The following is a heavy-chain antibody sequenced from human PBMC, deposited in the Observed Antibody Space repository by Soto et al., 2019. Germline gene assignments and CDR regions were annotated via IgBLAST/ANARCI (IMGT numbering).Heavy chain of an antibody. Sequence: ASVKVSCKASGGTFSSYDINWVRQASGQGLEWMGWMNPESGNIGYAENFQGRVTMTRDTSTSTAYMDLIGLRSDDTAVYYCARFVRHQLPTIDFWGQGTLVTVSS. V-gene: IGHV1-8*02. CDR1: GGTFSSYD. J-gene: IGHJ4*02. CDR3: ARFVRHQLPTIDF. D-gene: IGHD1-26*01. CDR2: MNPESGNI.